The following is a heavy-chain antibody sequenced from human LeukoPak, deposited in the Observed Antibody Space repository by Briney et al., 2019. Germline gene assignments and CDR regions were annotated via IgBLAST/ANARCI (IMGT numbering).Heavy chain of an antibody. CDR1: GFAFSSYG. V-gene: IGHV3-30*02. Sequence: GGSLRLSCAASGFAFSSYGMHWVRQAPGKGLEWVAFIRYDGSNKYYADSVKGRFTISRDNSKNTLYLQMNSLRAEDTAVYYCATAHLWFGELNGSGTYFDYRGQGTLVTVSS. CDR3: ATAHLWFGELNGSGTYFDY. J-gene: IGHJ4*02. D-gene: IGHD3-10*01. CDR2: IRYDGSNK.